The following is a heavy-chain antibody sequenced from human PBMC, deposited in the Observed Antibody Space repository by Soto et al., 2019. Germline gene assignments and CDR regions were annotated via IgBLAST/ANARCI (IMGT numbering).Heavy chain of an antibody. CDR1: GYTFTSYG. J-gene: IGHJ4*02. V-gene: IGHV1-18*01. CDR3: AIDRPLFY. CDR2: XXXXXGXX. Sequence: ASVKVSSTASGYTFTSYGISLVRQAPGQGXXWXXWXXXXXGXXXYAQKLQGRVTMTTDTSTSKAYMELRSLRSDDTAVYYCAIDRPLFYWGQGTLVTVSS.